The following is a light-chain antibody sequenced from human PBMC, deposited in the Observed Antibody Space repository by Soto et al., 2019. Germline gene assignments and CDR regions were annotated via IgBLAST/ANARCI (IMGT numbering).Light chain of an antibody. CDR2: EVS. CDR1: SSDVGGYNY. V-gene: IGLV2-14*01. CDR3: SSYTSSSTPYVV. J-gene: IGLJ2*01. Sequence: QSVLTQPASVSGSPGQSITISCTGTSSDVGGYNYVSWYQQHPGKAPKLMIYEVSNRPSGVSNRFAGSKSGNTASLTISGLQDEDEADYYCSSYTSSSTPYVVFGGGTKVTVL.